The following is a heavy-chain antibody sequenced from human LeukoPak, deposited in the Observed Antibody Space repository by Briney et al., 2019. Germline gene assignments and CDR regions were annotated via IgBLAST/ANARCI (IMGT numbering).Heavy chain of an antibody. J-gene: IGHJ4*02. V-gene: IGHV4-59*12. CDR3: ARGSYYYYYDSSGYEGTGFDY. D-gene: IGHD3-22*01. CDR1: GGSISSYY. CDR2: IYYSGST. Sequence: SETLSLTCTVSGGSISSYYWSWIRQPPGKGLEWIGNIYYSGSTNYNPSLKSRVTMSVDTSKNQFSLKLSSVTAADTAVFHCARGSYYYYYDSSGYEGTGFDYWGQGTLVTVSS.